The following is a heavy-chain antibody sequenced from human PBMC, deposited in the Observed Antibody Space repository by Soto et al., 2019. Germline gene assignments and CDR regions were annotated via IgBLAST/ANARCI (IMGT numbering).Heavy chain of an antibody. V-gene: IGHV3-23*04. CDR3: AKDATVTVY. J-gene: IGHJ4*02. CDR1: GGTFSSYA. D-gene: IGHD4-17*01. CDR2: ISGSGGST. Sequence: VQLVQSGAEVKKPGSSVKVSCKASGGTFSSYAISWVRQAPGKGLEWVSAISGSGGSTYYADSVKGRFTISRDNSKNTLYLQMNSLRAEDTAVYYCAKDATVTVYWGQGTLVTVSS.